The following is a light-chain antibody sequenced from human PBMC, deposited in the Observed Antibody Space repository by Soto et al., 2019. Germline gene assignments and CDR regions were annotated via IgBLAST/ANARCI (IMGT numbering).Light chain of an antibody. V-gene: IGLV1-44*01. Sequence: QSVLTQPPSASGTPGQRVTISCSGSISNIGGNTVNWYQQLPGTAPKLLMYTNNQRPSGVPDRFSGSKSGTSASLAISGLQSEDEADYYCAAWDDSLNGVVLGGGTKLTVL. J-gene: IGLJ2*01. CDR2: TNN. CDR3: AAWDDSLNGVV. CDR1: ISNIGGNT.